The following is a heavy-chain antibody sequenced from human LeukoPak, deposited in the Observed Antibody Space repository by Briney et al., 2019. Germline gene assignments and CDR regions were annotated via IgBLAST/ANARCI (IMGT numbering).Heavy chain of an antibody. CDR3: ARDLEHCRNIICSNSAY. J-gene: IGHJ4*02. CDR1: GYTLTELS. CDR2: FDPEDGET. V-gene: IGHV1-24*01. D-gene: IGHD2-2*01. Sequence: ASVKVSCKVSGYTLTELSMHWVRQAPGKGLEWMGGFDPEDGETIYAQKFQGRVTMTEDTSTDTAYMELSSLRSEDTAVYYCARDLEHCRNIICSNSAYWGQGTLVTVSS.